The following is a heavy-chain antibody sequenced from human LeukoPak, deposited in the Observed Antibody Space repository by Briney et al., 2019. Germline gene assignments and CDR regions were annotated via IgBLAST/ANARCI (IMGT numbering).Heavy chain of an antibody. CDR1: GYTFTSYG. J-gene: IGHJ4*02. V-gene: IGHV1-18*01. Sequence: ASVKVSCKASGYTFTSYGISWVRQAPGQGLEWMGWISAYNGNTNYAQKLQGRVTMTTDTSTSTAYMELRSLRSDDTAVYYCARDQAAAAGFRKRPFDYWGQGTLVTVSS. CDR2: ISAYNGNT. CDR3: ARDQAAAAGFRKRPFDY. D-gene: IGHD6-13*01.